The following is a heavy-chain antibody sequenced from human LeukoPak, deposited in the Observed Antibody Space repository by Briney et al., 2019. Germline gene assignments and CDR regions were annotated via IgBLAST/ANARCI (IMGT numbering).Heavy chain of an antibody. CDR3: ARDGCSSTSCYTRGDV. CDR2: IKQDGSEK. D-gene: IGHD2-2*01. CDR1: GLPFSFYW. V-gene: IGHV3-7*01. J-gene: IGHJ6*04. Sequence: PGGSLRLSCAASGLPFSFYWMSWVRQAPGKGLGWVANIKQDGSEKYYINSVKGRFTISRDNAENSLYLQMNSLRAEDTAVYYCARDGCSSTSCYTRGDVWGKGTTVTVSS.